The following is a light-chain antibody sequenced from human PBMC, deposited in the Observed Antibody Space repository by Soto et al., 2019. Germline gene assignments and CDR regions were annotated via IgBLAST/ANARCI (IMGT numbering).Light chain of an antibody. J-gene: IGLJ2*01. CDR3: SSYAGSNSVV. CDR1: SSDVGGYNY. V-gene: IGLV2-8*01. CDR2: EVS. Sequence: QSVLTQPPSASGSPGQSVTISCTGTSSDVGGYNYVSWYQQHPGKAPKLMIYEVSKRPSGVPDRFSGSKSGNTASLTVSGLQAEDEADYYCSSYAGSNSVVFGGGTKVTV.